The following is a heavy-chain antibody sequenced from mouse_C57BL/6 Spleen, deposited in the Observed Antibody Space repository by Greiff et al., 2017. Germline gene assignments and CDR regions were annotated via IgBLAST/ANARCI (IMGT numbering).Heavy chain of an antibody. Sequence: EVKLMESGGGLVQPGGSMKLSCVASGFTFSNYWMNWVRQSPEKGLEWVAQIRLKSDNYATQYAESVKGRFTISRDDSKSSVYLQMNNLRAEDTGIYYCTEGVYYGYDGSFAYWGQGTLVTVSA. D-gene: IGHD2-2*01. CDR1: GFTFSNYW. CDR2: IRLKSDNYAT. V-gene: IGHV6-3*01. J-gene: IGHJ3*01. CDR3: TEGVYYGYDGSFAY.